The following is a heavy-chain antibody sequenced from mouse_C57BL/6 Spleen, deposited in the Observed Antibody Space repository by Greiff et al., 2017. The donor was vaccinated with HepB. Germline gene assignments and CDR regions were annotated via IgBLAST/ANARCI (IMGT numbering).Heavy chain of an antibody. Sequence: QVQLKQPGAELVKPGASVKLSCKASGYTFTSYWMQWVKQRPGQGLEWIGEIDPSDSYTNYNQKFKGKATLTVDTSSSTAYMQLSSLTSEDSAVYYCARNHYGSSGFDYWGQGTTLTVSS. CDR3: ARNHYGSSGFDY. V-gene: IGHV1-50*01. CDR2: IDPSDSYT. D-gene: IGHD1-1*01. CDR1: GYTFTSYW. J-gene: IGHJ2*01.